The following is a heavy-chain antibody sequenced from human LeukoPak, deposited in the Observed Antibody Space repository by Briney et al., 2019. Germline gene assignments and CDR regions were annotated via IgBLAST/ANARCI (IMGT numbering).Heavy chain of an antibody. CDR1: GFTFSRYW. V-gene: IGHV3-74*01. Sequence: PGGSLRLSCAASGFTFSRYWMHWVRQAPGKGLVWVSRINSDGSSTSYADSVKGRFTISRDNAKNTLYLQMNSLRAEDTAVYYCARDGPYDILTGYYPAYYYYGMDVWGQGTTVTVSS. CDR3: ARDGPYDILTGYYPAYYYYGMDV. D-gene: IGHD3-9*01. CDR2: INSDGSST. J-gene: IGHJ6*02.